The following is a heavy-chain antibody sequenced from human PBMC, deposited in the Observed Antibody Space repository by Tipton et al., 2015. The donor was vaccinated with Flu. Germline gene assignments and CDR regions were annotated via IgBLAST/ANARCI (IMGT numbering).Heavy chain of an antibody. Sequence: TLSLTCTVSGGSISNYYWSWIRQPPGKALEWIGYIYYSGNTNYNPSLKSRVTISEDTSKNQLSLHLRSVTAADTAVYYCARGRAVDYWGQGTLVTVSS. CDR2: IYYSGNT. CDR3: ARGRAVDY. CDR1: GGSISNYY. V-gene: IGHV4-59*01. J-gene: IGHJ4*02.